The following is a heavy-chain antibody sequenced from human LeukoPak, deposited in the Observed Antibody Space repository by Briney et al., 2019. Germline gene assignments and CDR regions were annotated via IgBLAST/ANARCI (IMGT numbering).Heavy chain of an antibody. CDR2: ISWNSGSI. J-gene: IGHJ4*02. D-gene: IGHD5-18*01. CDR1: GFTFGGYA. Sequence: GRSLRLSCAASGFTFGGYAMHWVRQAPGKGLEWVSCISWNSGSIGYADSVKGRFTISRDNAKNSLYLQMNSLRAEDTALYYCAGGRIQLWEPFDYWGQGTLVTVSS. CDR3: AGGRIQLWEPFDY. V-gene: IGHV3-9*01.